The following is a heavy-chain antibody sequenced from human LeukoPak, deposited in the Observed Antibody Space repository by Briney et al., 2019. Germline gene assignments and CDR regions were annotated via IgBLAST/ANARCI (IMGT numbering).Heavy chain of an antibody. CDR3: ARSGIEATNSYYFDY. Sequence: PSGTLSLTCAVSGGSISSSNWWSWVRQPPGKGLEWIGEIYHSGSTNYNPSLKSRVTISVDKSKNQFSLKLSSVTAADTAMYYCARSGIEATNSYYFDYWGQGTLVTVSS. CDR1: GGSISSSNW. CDR2: IYHSGST. V-gene: IGHV4-4*02. J-gene: IGHJ4*02. D-gene: IGHD2-21*01.